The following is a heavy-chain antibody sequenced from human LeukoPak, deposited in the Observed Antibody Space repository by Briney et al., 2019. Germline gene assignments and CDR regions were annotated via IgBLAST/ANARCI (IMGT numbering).Heavy chain of an antibody. Sequence: PSETLSLTCTVSGGSISSYYWSWIRQPPGKGLEWIGYIYYSGSTNYNPSLKSRVTISVDASKNQFSLKLSSVTAADTAVYYCARLGGAFDIWGQGTMVTVSS. V-gene: IGHV4-59*01. CDR1: GGSISSYY. CDR3: ARLGGAFDI. D-gene: IGHD1-26*01. CDR2: IYYSGST. J-gene: IGHJ3*02.